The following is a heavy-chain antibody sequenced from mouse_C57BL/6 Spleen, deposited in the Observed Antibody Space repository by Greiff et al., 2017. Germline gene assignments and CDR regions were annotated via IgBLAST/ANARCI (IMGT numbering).Heavy chain of an antibody. Sequence: VQLQQSGPELVKPGASVKMSCKASGYTFTDYNMHWVKQSHGKSLEWIGYINPNNGGTSYNQKFKGKATLTVNKSSSTAYMELRSLTSEDSAVYYCARSGTTVVANYYARDYWGQGTSVTVSS. J-gene: IGHJ4*01. CDR3: ARSGTTVVANYYARDY. CDR1: GYTFTDYN. D-gene: IGHD1-1*01. CDR2: INPNNGGT. V-gene: IGHV1-22*01.